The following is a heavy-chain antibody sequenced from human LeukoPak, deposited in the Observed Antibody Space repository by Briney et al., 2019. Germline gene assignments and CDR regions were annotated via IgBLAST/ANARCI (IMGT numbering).Heavy chain of an antibody. J-gene: IGHJ4*02. V-gene: IGHV3-21*06. CDR1: GFTFSSYI. D-gene: IGHD3-10*01. Sequence: GGSLRLSCAASGFTFSSYIMNWVRRAPGKGLEWVSFITSRSSYIYYADSVKGRFTISRDNAKNTLYLQMNSLRAEDTALYYCARAPGGTMVLDYWGQGTLVTVSS. CDR2: ITSRSSYI. CDR3: ARAPGGTMVLDY.